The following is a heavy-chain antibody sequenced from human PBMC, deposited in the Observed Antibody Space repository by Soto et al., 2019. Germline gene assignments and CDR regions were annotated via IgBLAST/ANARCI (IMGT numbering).Heavy chain of an antibody. V-gene: IGHV1-18*04. D-gene: IGHD5-12*01. CDR3: ARDEEDSGYVEYYYGMEV. CDR2: ISAYNGNT. Sequence: DSVKVSCKASGYTFTSYGISWVRQAPGQGLEWMGWISAYNGNTNYAQKLQGRVTMTTDTSTSTAYMELRSLRSDDTAVYYCARDEEDSGYVEYYYGMEVCGQGTTVTV. J-gene: IGHJ6*02. CDR1: GYTFTSYG.